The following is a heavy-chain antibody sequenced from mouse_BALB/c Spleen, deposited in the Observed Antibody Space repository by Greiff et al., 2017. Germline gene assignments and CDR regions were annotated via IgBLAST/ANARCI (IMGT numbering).Heavy chain of an antibody. CDR2: ISYSGST. D-gene: IGHD1-1*01. V-gene: IGHV3-8*02. J-gene: IGHJ3*01. CDR3: ARFYGSSPWFAY. Sequence: EVKVEESGPSLVKPSQTLSLTCSVTGDSITSGYWNWIRKFPGNKLEYMGYISYSGSTYYNPSLKSRISITRDTSKNQYYLQLNSVTTEDTATYYCARFYGSSPWFAYWGQGTLVTVSA. CDR1: GDSITSGY.